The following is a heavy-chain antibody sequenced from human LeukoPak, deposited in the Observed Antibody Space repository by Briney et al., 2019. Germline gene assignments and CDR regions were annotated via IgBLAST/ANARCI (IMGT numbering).Heavy chain of an antibody. Sequence: GVLRLSCVASGFTLEDYGMSWVRQAPGKGLEWVSGINWNGGSTGYADSVKGRFTISRDNAKNSLYLQMNSLRAEDTALYYCARGYFVRNDYWGQGTLVTVSS. V-gene: IGHV3-20*04. J-gene: IGHJ4*02. CDR1: GFTLEDYG. CDR2: INWNGGST. D-gene: IGHD3-10*02. CDR3: ARGYFVRNDY.